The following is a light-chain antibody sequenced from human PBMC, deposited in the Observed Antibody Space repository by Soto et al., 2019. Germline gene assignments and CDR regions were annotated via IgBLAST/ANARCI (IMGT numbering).Light chain of an antibody. CDR2: GAS. V-gene: IGKV3-20*01. CDR3: QRYGSSGT. J-gene: IGKJ1*01. CDR1: QSMSRK. Sequence: IVMTLSPATQSVSPRQSATLSCRDRQSMSRKLAWYQQKPGQAPRLLIYGASNRATGIPDRFSGSGSGTDFTLTISRLEPEDFAVYYCQRYGSSGTFGQGTKVDIK.